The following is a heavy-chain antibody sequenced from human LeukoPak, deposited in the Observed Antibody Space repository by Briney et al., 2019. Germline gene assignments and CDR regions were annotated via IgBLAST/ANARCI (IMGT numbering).Heavy chain of an antibody. CDR2: INPSGGST. Sequence: ASVKVSCKASGYTFTSYYIHWVRQAPGQGLEWMGIINPSGGSTSYAQKFQGRVTMTRDMSTSTVYMELSSLRSEDTAVYYCATPGLTMVRGVITRSFDYWGQGTLVTVSS. D-gene: IGHD3-10*01. CDR1: GYTFTSYY. CDR3: ATPGLTMVRGVITRSFDY. V-gene: IGHV1-46*01. J-gene: IGHJ4*02.